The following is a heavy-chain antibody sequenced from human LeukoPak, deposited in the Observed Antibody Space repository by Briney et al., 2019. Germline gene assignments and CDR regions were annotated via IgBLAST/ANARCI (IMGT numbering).Heavy chain of an antibody. CDR2: IYYSGST. Sequence: SETLSLTCTVSGGSISSGDYYWSWIRQPPGKGLEWIGYIYYSGSTYYNPSLKSRVTTSVDTSKNQFSLKLSSVTAADTAVYYCARVKGQWLDFDYWGQGTLVTVSS. CDR3: ARVKGQWLDFDY. D-gene: IGHD6-19*01. CDR1: GGSISSGDYY. V-gene: IGHV4-30-4*01. J-gene: IGHJ4*02.